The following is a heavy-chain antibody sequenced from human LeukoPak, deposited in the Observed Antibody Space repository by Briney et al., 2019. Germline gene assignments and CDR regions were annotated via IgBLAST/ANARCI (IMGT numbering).Heavy chain of an antibody. CDR3: ARAVYGSGSYEWIRSDP. V-gene: IGHV4-59*12. Sequence: SETLSLTCTVSGGSISSYYWSWIRQPPGKGLEWIGYIYYSGSTKYNPSLKSRVTISVDTSKNQFSLKLSSVTAADTAVYYCARAVYGSGSYEWIRSDPWGQGTLVTVSS. D-gene: IGHD3-10*01. CDR2: IYYSGST. CDR1: GGSISSYY. J-gene: IGHJ5*02.